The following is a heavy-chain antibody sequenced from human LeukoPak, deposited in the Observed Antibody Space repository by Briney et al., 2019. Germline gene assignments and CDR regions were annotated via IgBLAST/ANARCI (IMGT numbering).Heavy chain of an antibody. Sequence: SETLSLTCTVSGGSISSYYWSWVRQPPGKGLEWIGYIYYSGSTNYNPSLKSRVTISVDTSKNQFSLKLSSVTAADTAVYYCAGASYDSSGVHWGQGTLVTVSS. D-gene: IGHD3-22*01. V-gene: IGHV4-59*01. CDR1: GGSISSYY. CDR3: AGASYDSSGVH. CDR2: IYYSGST. J-gene: IGHJ4*02.